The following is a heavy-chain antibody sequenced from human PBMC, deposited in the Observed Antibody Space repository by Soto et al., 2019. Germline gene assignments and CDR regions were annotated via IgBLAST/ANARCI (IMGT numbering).Heavy chain of an antibody. CDR2: ITPSVGST. CDR3: ARDKAGSTQWFDP. Sequence: ASVKVSCTASGYSFTSYYMYWVRKAPGQGLEWVGVITPSVGSTNYAQKFQGRVTMTRDTSTSTVYMELSSLRSEDTAMYYCARDKAGSTQWFDPWGQGTRVTVS. CDR1: GYSFTSYY. V-gene: IGHV1-46*01. J-gene: IGHJ5*02. D-gene: IGHD4-17*01.